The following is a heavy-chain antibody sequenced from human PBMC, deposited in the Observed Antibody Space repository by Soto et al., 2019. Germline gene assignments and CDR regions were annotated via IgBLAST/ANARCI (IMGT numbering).Heavy chain of an antibody. CDR1: GGSVSSGSYY. CDR2: IYYSGST. CDR3: ARGIEGWYQGRYYYGMDV. Sequence: QVQLQESGPGLVKPSETLSLTCTVSGGSVSSGSYYWSWIRQPPGKGLEWIWYIYYSGSTNYNPSFKSRVTISVDTSKNQFSLKLSSVTAADTAVYYCARGIEGWYQGRYYYGMDVWGQGTTVTVSS. J-gene: IGHJ6*02. V-gene: IGHV4-61*01. D-gene: IGHD6-19*01.